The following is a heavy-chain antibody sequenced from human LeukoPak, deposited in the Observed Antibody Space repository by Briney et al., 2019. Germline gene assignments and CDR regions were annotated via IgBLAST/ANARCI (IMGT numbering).Heavy chain of an antibody. D-gene: IGHD3-22*01. CDR1: GFTVSSNY. CDR3: ATLRQMIVVVKKRQGDAFDI. Sequence: GGSLRLSCAASGFTVSSNYMSWVRQAPGKGLEWVSVIYSGDNTYYADSVKGRFTISRDISKNTLFLQMNSLRAEDTAVYYCATLRQMIVVVKKRQGDAFDIWGQGTMVTVSS. V-gene: IGHV3-66*01. CDR2: IYSGDNT. J-gene: IGHJ3*02.